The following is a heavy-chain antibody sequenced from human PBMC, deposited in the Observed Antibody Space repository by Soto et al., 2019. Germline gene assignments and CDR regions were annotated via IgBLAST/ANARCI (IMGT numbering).Heavy chain of an antibody. CDR3: TSGHDYDSSGGYYFEY. CDR2: IYSAGNT. D-gene: IGHD3-22*01. V-gene: IGHV3-53*01. Sequence: PWWSLRLSCATSVFSISSSYMNWFRQAPGKGLEWVSVIYSAGNTYYADSVRGRFTISRDSSKNTLYLQMTRLRAEDTALYFCTSGHDYDSSGGYYFEYWGQGTLVTVS. CDR1: VFSISSSY. J-gene: IGHJ4*02.